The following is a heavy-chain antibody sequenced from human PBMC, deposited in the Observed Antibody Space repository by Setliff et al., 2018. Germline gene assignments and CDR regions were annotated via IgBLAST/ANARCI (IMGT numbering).Heavy chain of an antibody. CDR2: IIPMFDKA. J-gene: IGHJ4*02. V-gene: IGHV1-69*13. CDR1: GYIFSTYG. D-gene: IGHD4-4*01. CDR3: ARGLSTDTDS. Sequence: SVKVSCKASGYIFSTYGITWVRQAPGQGLEWMGGIIPMFDKARYAQKFQGRVTITADESTTTVFMELSNLRSEDTAVYFCARGLSTDTDSWGQGTLVTVSS.